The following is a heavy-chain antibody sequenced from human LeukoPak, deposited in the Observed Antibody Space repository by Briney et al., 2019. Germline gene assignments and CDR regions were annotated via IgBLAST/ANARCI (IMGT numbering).Heavy chain of an antibody. CDR3: ARVSGHPDYYDSSGYVGY. CDR1: GLTVSSNY. Sequence: PGGSLRLSCAASGLTVSSNYMSWVRQAPGKGLEWVSVIYSGGSTYYADSVKGRFTISRDNSKNTLYLQMNSLRAEDTAVYYCARVSGHPDYYDSSGYVGYWGQGTLSPSPQ. V-gene: IGHV3-53*01. CDR2: IYSGGST. D-gene: IGHD3-22*01. J-gene: IGHJ4*02.